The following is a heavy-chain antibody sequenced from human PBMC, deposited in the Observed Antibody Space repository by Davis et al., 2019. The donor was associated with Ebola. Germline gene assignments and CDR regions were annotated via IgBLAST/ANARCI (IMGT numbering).Heavy chain of an antibody. Sequence: MPSETLSLTCAVYGGSFSGYYWSWIRQPPGKGLEWIGEINHSGSTNYNPSLKNRVTISVDTSKNQFSLKLSSVTAADTAVYYCVITGLPDYWGQGTLVTVSS. J-gene: IGHJ4*02. V-gene: IGHV4-34*01. D-gene: IGHD1-20*01. CDR3: VITGLPDY. CDR2: INHSGST. CDR1: GGSFSGYY.